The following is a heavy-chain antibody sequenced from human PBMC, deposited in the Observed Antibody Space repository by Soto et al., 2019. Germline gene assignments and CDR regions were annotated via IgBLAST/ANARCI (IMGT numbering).Heavy chain of an antibody. J-gene: IGHJ4*02. CDR1: GGTFSIYS. V-gene: IGHV1-69*01. CDR2: IIQMFGAP. Sequence: QVQLVQSGAEVKKPGSSVKVSCQASGGTFSIYSINWVRQAPGQGLEWMGGIIQMFGAPNYAQKFQGRVTMTADETTGTAYMELSSLTSADTAVYFCARAFRQWLEKAGFDYWGQGTRVTVSS. CDR3: ARAFRQWLEKAGFDY. D-gene: IGHD6-19*01.